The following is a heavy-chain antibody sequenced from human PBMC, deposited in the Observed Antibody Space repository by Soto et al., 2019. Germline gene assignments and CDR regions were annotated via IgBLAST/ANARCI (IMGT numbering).Heavy chain of an antibody. V-gene: IGHV4-59*08. Sequence: QVQLQESGPGLVKPSETLSLTCTVSGGSISSYYWSWIRQPPGKGLEWIGYIYYSGSTNYNPSLESRVTISVDTSKNQFALQLSSVTAADTAVYYCARHGSYYYYMDVWGKGTTVTVSS. CDR3: ARHGSYYYYMDV. CDR1: GGSISSYY. CDR2: IYYSGST. J-gene: IGHJ6*03.